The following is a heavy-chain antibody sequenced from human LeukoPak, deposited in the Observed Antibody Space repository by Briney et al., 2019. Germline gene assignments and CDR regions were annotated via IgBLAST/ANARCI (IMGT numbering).Heavy chain of an antibody. V-gene: IGHV4-38-2*02. CDR1: GYSISSGYF. D-gene: IGHD3-16*01. J-gene: IGHJ4*02. CDR2: THHSGAT. Sequence: NPSETLSLTCSVSGYSISSGYFWGWIRQPPGKGPEWIATTHHSGATYYNPSLKSRVTLSVDTSKNQVSLKMTSVTAADTAVYYCTREVWGSTFPDYWGQGTLVTVSS. CDR3: TREVWGSTFPDY.